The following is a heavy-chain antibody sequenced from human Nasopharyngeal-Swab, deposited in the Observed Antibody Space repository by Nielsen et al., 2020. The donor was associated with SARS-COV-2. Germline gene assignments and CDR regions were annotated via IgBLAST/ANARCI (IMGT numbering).Heavy chain of an antibody. CDR3: ARARDRVTIFGVVRDWFDP. Sequence: SETLSLTCTVSGYSISSDYYWGWIRQPPGKGLEWIGNIYHSGSTFYNPSLKSRVTISVDTSKNQFSLKLSSVTAADTAVYYCARARDRVTIFGVVRDWFDPWGQGTLVTVSS. V-gene: IGHV4-38-2*02. D-gene: IGHD3-3*01. CDR1: GYSISSDYY. J-gene: IGHJ5*02. CDR2: IYHSGST.